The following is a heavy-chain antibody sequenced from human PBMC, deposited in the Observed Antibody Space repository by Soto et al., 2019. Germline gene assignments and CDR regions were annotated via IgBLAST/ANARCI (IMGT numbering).Heavy chain of an antibody. V-gene: IGHV3-33*01. CDR2: IWYDGSNK. Sequence: QVQLVESGGGVVQPGRSLRLSCAASGFTFSSYGMYWVRQAPGKGLEWVAVIWYDGSNKYYADSVKGRFTISRDNSKNTLYLQMNSLRAEDTAVYYCARDGWGILGVTGDDYWGHGTLVTVSS. J-gene: IGHJ4*01. CDR3: ARDGWGILGVTGDDY. CDR1: GFTFSSYG. D-gene: IGHD1-26*01.